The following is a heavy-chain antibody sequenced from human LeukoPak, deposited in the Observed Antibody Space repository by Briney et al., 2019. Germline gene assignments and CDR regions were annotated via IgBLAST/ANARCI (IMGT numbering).Heavy chain of an antibody. V-gene: IGHV3-7*01. Sequence: PGGSLRLSCAASGFTFSSYWMSWVRQAPGKGLEWVANIKQDGSEKYYVDSVKGRFTISRDNAKNSLYLQMNSLRAEDTAVYYCARVSRDFYSNYYYYYGMDVWGQGTTATVSS. CDR1: GFTFSSYW. D-gene: IGHD4-11*01. J-gene: IGHJ6*02. CDR3: ARVSRDFYSNYYYYYGMDV. CDR2: IKQDGSEK.